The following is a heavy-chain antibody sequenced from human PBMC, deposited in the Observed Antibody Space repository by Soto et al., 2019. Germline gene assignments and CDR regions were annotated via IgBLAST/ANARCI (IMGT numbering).Heavy chain of an antibody. CDR1: GYNFTDFS. CDR3: ARKVLLCDF. CDR2: VSPYYGNT. Sequence: QIQLVQSGPEVTKPGASVKVSCKTSGYNFTDFSITWVRQATGQGLEWMGWVSPYYGNTKYTEKFQDRVTMTADTSTNTVYLELRTLTSDDTAIYYCARKVLLCDFWGQGTLVSVSS. D-gene: IGHD3-10*01. J-gene: IGHJ4*02. V-gene: IGHV1-18*01.